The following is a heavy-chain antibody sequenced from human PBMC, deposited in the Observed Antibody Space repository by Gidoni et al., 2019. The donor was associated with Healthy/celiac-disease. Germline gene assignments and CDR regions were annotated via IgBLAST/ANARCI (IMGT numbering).Heavy chain of an antibody. J-gene: IGHJ6*02. D-gene: IGHD6-25*01. CDR1: GFTFSSYD. CDR3: ARDSGTPTGMDV. CDR2: IGTAGDT. Sequence: EVQLVESGGGLVQPGGSLRPPCAASGFTFSSYDMHWVRQATGKGLEWVSAIGTAGDTYYPGSVKGRFTISRENAKNSLYLQMNSLRAGDTAVYYCARDSGTPTGMDVWGQGTTVTVSS. V-gene: IGHV3-13*01.